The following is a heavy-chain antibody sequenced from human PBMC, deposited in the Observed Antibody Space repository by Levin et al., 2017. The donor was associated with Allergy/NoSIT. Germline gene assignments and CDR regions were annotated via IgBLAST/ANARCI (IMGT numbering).Heavy chain of an antibody. CDR2: IYDSGSN. CDR1: GDSISGYF. V-gene: IGHV4-59*08. CDR3: ARRDYGDYATLTLRGYMDV. J-gene: IGHJ6*03. Sequence: SGGSLRLSCTVSGDSISGYFWSWIRQPPGKGLEWIGYIYDSGSNKYNPSLKSRVIISVDTSKNHFSLRLSSVTAADTAVYYCARRDYGDYATLTLRGYMDVWGKGTTVTVSS. D-gene: IGHD4-17*01.